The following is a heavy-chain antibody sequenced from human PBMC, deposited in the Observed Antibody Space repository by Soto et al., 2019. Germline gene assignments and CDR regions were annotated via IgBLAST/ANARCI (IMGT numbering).Heavy chain of an antibody. Sequence: SETLSLTCTVSGGSISICGYYWSWIRQHPGKGLEWIGYIYYSGSTYYNPSLKSRVIISVDTSKNQFSLKLSSVTAADTAVYYCATERGVLHAFDIWGQGTMVTVSS. J-gene: IGHJ3*02. CDR1: GGSISICGYY. CDR3: ATERGVLHAFDI. V-gene: IGHV4-31*03. CDR2: IYYSGST. D-gene: IGHD2-8*01.